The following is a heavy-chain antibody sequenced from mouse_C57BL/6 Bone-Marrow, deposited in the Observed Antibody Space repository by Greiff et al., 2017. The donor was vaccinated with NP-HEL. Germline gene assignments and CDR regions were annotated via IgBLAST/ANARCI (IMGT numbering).Heavy chain of an antibody. D-gene: IGHD1-1*01. CDR2: IYPGDGDT. CDR3: ARPYTTVVATEYFDV. CDR1: GYAFSSSW. V-gene: IGHV1-82*01. Sequence: QVQLQQSGPELVKPGASVKISCKASGYAFSSSWMNWVKQRPGKGLEWIGRIYPGDGDTNYNGTFKGKATLTADKSSSTAYMQLSSLTSEDSAVYFCARPYTTVVATEYFDVWGTGTTVTVSS. J-gene: IGHJ1*03.